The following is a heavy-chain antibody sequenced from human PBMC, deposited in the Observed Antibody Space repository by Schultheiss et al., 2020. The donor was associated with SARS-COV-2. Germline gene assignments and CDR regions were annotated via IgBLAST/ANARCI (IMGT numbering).Heavy chain of an antibody. D-gene: IGHD1-26*01. CDR3: ASGSGSPPYWFDP. CDR2: INHSGST. J-gene: IGHJ5*02. CDR1: GGSFSGYY. Sequence: SETLSLTCAVYGGSFSGYYWSWIRQPPGKGLEWIGEINHSGSTNYNPSLKSRVTISVDTSKNQFSLKLSSVTAADTAVYYCASGSGSPPYWFDPWGQGTLVTVSS. V-gene: IGHV4-34*01.